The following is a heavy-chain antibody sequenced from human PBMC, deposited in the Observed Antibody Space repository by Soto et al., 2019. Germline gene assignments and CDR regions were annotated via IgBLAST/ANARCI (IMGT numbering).Heavy chain of an antibody. V-gene: IGHV1-69*01. CDR3: ARGRSYPNFDP. Sequence: QVQLVQSGAEVRKPGSSVKVSCKISGGTFTNYVISWLRQAPGQGLEWMGGLIPIFGAANLAQKFQGRVTITADESTSTVNMELSSLTSEDTAVYYCARGRSYPNFDPLGQGTLVTVSS. CDR1: GGTFTNYV. D-gene: IGHD3-16*02. J-gene: IGHJ5*02. CDR2: LIPIFGAA.